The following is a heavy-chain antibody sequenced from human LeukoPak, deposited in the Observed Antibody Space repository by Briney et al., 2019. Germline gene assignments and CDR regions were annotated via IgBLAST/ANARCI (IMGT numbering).Heavy chain of an antibody. CDR2: IYYSGST. J-gene: IGHJ6*02. CDR1: GGSISSYY. V-gene: IGHV4-59*01. D-gene: IGHD6-13*01. Sequence: SETLSLTCTVSGGSISSYYWSWIRQPPGKGLEWIGYIYYSGSTNYNPSLKSRVTISVDTSKNQFSLKLSPVTAADTAVYYCARGGGYSSSWYPLYYGMDVWGQGTTVTVSS. CDR3: ARGGGYSSSWYPLYYGMDV.